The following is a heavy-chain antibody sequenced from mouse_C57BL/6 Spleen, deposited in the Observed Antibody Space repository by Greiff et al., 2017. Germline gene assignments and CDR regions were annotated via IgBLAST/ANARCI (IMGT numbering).Heavy chain of an antibody. J-gene: IGHJ1*03. CDR1: GFTFSDYY. Sequence: EVKVEESEGGLVQPGSSMKLSCTASGFTFSDYYMAWVRQVPETGLEWVANINYDGSSTYYLDSLKSRFIISRDNAKNILSLQMSSLKSEDTATYYCARENYGSSYQGYFDVWGTGTTVTVSS. CDR2: INYDGSST. CDR3: ARENYGSSYQGYFDV. D-gene: IGHD1-1*01. V-gene: IGHV5-16*01.